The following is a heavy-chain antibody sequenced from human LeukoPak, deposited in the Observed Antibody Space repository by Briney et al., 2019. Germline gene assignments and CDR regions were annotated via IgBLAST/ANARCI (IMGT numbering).Heavy chain of an antibody. Sequence: GGSLRLSCAVSGLTFSSYAMSWVRQAPGKGLEWVSAISGSGGSTYYADSVKGRLTISRDNSKNTLYLQMNSLRAGDTAVYYCAKDLGMIVVVTDYFDYWGQGTLVTVSS. V-gene: IGHV3-23*01. J-gene: IGHJ4*02. D-gene: IGHD3-22*01. CDR2: ISGSGGST. CDR1: GLTFSSYA. CDR3: AKDLGMIVVVTDYFDY.